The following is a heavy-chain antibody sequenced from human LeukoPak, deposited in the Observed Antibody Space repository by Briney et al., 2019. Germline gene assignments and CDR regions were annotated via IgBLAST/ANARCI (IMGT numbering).Heavy chain of an antibody. CDR1: GFTFNRYG. D-gene: IGHD3-16*01. V-gene: IGHV3-30*18. CDR2: ASSDGDTT. CDR3: AKEGSTTFREDFDC. J-gene: IGHJ4*02. Sequence: GGSPRLSCAASGFTFNRYGMHWVRQAPGKGLEWVAVASSDGDTTYYADSVKGRFTISKDNSRNTLYLQMNSLRAEDTAVYYCAKEGSTTFREDFDCWGQGTLVTVSS.